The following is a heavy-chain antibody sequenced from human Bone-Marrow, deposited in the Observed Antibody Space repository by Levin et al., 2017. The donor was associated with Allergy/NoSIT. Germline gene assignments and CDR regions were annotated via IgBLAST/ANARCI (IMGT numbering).Heavy chain of an antibody. CDR2: ISGSAGSI. J-gene: IGHJ6*02. CDR3: ASFAAGSFYYGMDV. D-gene: IGHD6-13*01. CDR1: RFTFNTYA. V-gene: IGHV3-23*01. Sequence: GGSLRLSCADSRFTFNTYAMTWVRQAPGKGLEWVSGISGSAGSIYYADSVKGRFTISRDNSKNTLYLQMNSLRAEDTGVYYCASFAAGSFYYGMDVWGHGTTVAVSS.